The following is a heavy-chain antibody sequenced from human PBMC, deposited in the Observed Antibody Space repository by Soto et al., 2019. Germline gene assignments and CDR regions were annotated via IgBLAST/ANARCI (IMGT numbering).Heavy chain of an antibody. V-gene: IGHV4-59*01. CDR2: IYYSGST. J-gene: IGHJ4*02. Sequence: TLSLTCTVSGGSISSYYWSWIRQPPGKGLEWIGYIYYSGSTNYNPSLKSRVTISVDTSKNQFSLKLSSVTAADTAVYYCARGKPIVGATFDYWGQGTLVTVSS. D-gene: IGHD1-26*01. CDR1: GGSISSYY. CDR3: ARGKPIVGATFDY.